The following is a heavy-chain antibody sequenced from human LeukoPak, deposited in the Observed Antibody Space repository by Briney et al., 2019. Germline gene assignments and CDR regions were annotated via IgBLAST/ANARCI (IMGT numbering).Heavy chain of an antibody. V-gene: IGHV3-30-3*01. CDR2: ISYDGSNK. CDR3: ARDIVVVPAARYYYYYYMDV. CDR1: GFTFSSYA. D-gene: IGHD2-2*01. Sequence: GGSLRLSCAASGFTFSSYAMHWVRQAPGKGLEWVAVISYDGSNKYYADSVKGRFTISRDNSKNTLYLQMNSLRAEDTAVYYCARDIVVVPAARYYYYYYMDVWGKGTTVTVSS. J-gene: IGHJ6*03.